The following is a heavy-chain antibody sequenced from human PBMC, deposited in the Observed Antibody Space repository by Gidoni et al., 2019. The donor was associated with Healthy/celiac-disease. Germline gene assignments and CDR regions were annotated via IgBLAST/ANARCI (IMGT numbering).Heavy chain of an antibody. Sequence: QVQLQQWGAGLLKPSETLSLTCAVYGGSFSGYYWVWIRRPPGKGLEWIGEINHSGSTNYNPSLKSRVTISVDTSKNQFSLKLSSVTAADTAVYYCARTNYYDSSGYPSAFGYYFDYWGQGTLVTVSS. D-gene: IGHD3-22*01. J-gene: IGHJ4*02. V-gene: IGHV4-34*01. CDR2: INHSGST. CDR1: GGSFSGYY. CDR3: ARTNYYDSSGYPSAFGYYFDY.